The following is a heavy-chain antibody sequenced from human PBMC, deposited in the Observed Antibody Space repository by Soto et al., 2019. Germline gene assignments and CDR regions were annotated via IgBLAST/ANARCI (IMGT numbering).Heavy chain of an antibody. CDR2: ISSSSSYI. CDR1: GFTFSSYS. D-gene: IGHD6-19*01. Sequence: EVQLVESGGGLVKPGGSLRLSCAASGFTFSSYSMNWVRQAPGKGLEWVSSISSSSSYIYYADSVKGRFTISRDNAKNSLYLQMNSLRAEDTAVYYCARDESSSGWYYYYYYGMDVWGQGTTVTASS. CDR3: ARDESSSGWYYYYYYGMDV. J-gene: IGHJ6*02. V-gene: IGHV3-21*01.